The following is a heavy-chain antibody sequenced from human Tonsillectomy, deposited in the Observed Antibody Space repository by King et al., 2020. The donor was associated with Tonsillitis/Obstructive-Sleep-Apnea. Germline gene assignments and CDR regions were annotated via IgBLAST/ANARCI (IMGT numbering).Heavy chain of an antibody. CDR1: GFTFSEYG. Sequence: VQLVESGGGVVQPGRSLRLSCAASGFTFSEYGMYWVRQAPGKGLDWVAAISRDGSSKFYSDSVRGRFAISRENSKSTLYLQLNSGTAGDTALYYCARERRMKYYMDVWGKGTTVTVSS. CDR2: ISRDGSSK. J-gene: IGHJ6*03. D-gene: IGHD2/OR15-2a*01. V-gene: IGHV3-30*03. CDR3: ARERRMKYYMDV.